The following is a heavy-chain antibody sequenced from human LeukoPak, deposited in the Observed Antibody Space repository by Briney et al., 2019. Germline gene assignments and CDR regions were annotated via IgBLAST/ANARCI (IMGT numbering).Heavy chain of an antibody. Sequence: GGSLRLSCAASGFTFSSYWMTWVRQAPGKWLEWVANIKQDGSEKYYADSAKGRFTISRDNGKKSLYLQMNSLRVEDTAVYYCARGRGNSSSWYWDYWGQGTLVTVSS. CDR3: ARGRGNSSSWYWDY. V-gene: IGHV3-7*01. CDR1: GFTFSSYW. J-gene: IGHJ4*02. CDR2: IKQDGSEK. D-gene: IGHD6-13*01.